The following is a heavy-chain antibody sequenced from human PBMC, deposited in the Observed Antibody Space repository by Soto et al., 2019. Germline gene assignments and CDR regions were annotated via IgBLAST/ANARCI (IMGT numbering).Heavy chain of an antibody. Sequence: QVHLVQSGAEVKKPGASVKVSCKASGYTFSTYAMHWVRQAPGQRLEWMGWINAGNGNKRYSQKFQGRVTITGDTXANXAYMELSSLRYEDTAVYYCARESLWFGELLSYFDYWGQGSLVTVSS. CDR1: GYTFSTYA. CDR3: ARESLWFGELLSYFDY. V-gene: IGHV1-3*01. J-gene: IGHJ4*02. CDR2: INAGNGNK. D-gene: IGHD3-10*01.